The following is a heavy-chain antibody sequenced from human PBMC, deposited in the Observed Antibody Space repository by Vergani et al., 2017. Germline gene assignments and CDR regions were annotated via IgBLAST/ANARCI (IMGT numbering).Heavy chain of an antibody. J-gene: IGHJ5*02. V-gene: IGHV4-59*01. D-gene: IGHD6-19*01. CDR3: ARGGSSGFDP. Sequence: QVQLQESGPGLVKPSETLSLTCTVSGGSISSYYWSWIRQPPGKGLEWIGYINYSGSTNYNPSLKSRVTISVDTSKNQFSLKLSSVTAADTAVYYCARGGSSGFDPWGQGTLVTVSS. CDR2: INYSGST. CDR1: GGSISSYY.